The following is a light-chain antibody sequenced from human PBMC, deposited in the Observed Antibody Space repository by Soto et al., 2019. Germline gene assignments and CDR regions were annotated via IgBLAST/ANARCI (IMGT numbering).Light chain of an antibody. V-gene: IGKV3-15*01. CDR1: ESVRSK. J-gene: IGKJ2*01. CDR2: GAS. Sequence: ETVMTQSPATLSVSLGDRATLSCRASESVRSKLVWYQQKPGQAPRLLIYGASTRATGIPARFSGSGSGTEFTLTISSLQSEDLAVYYCQQYNNWPPYTFGQGTKLEIK. CDR3: QQYNNWPPYT.